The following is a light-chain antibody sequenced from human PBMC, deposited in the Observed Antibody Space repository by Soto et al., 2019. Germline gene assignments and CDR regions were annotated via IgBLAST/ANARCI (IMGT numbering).Light chain of an antibody. V-gene: IGKV3-15*01. CDR1: QSVSGN. J-gene: IGKJ1*01. CDR3: QQYNFWPET. Sequence: EIVMAPAPVSLSVSQGERATLFCRASQSVSGNLAWYQQKPGQAPRLLIYGVSARATGIPARFSGSGFGTEFTLTISSLQSEDFALYYCQQYNFWPETFGQGTKVDIK. CDR2: GVS.